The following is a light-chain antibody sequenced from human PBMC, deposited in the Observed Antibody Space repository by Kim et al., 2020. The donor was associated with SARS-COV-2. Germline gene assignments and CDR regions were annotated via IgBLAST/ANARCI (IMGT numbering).Light chain of an antibody. V-gene: IGLV1-47*01. Sequence: GQRVSISCSGSSSNIGKNSVFWFQQLPGAAPKLLIYGDNQRPSGVPDRFSGSKSGTSASLAISGLRSEDEADYYCAAWDDSLSAWVFGGGTQLTVL. CDR3: AAWDDSLSAWV. J-gene: IGLJ3*02. CDR1: SSNIGKNS. CDR2: GDN.